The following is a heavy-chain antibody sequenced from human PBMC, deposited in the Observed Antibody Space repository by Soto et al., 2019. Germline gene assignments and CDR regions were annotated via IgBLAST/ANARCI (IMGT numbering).Heavy chain of an antibody. J-gene: IGHJ6*02. Sequence: SQTLSLTCAISGDSVSSNSAAWNWIRQSPSRGLEWLGRTYYRSKWYNDYAVSVKSRITINPDTSKNQFSLQLNSVTPEDTAVYYCARVVLRYFDWLSPGSYYYGMDVWGQGTTVTVSS. D-gene: IGHD3-9*01. CDR2: TYYRSKWYN. CDR3: ARVVLRYFDWLSPGSYYYGMDV. V-gene: IGHV6-1*01. CDR1: GDSVSSNSAA.